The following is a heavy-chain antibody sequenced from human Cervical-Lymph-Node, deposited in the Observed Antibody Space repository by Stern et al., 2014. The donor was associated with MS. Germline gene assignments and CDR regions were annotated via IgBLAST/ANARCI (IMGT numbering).Heavy chain of an antibody. V-gene: IGHV3-11*01. CDR3: ARRGYDHSGFYLDF. J-gene: IGHJ4*02. Sequence: VQLVESGGGLVKPGGSLRLSCAASGFTFSDYYMTWIRQAPGKGLEWLSYISGSGTTISDADSVRGRFTISRDNADNSLFMQLNDLRAEDTALYYCARRGYDHSGFYLDFWGQGTLVTVSS. CDR2: ISGSGTTI. CDR1: GFTFSDYY. D-gene: IGHD3-22*01.